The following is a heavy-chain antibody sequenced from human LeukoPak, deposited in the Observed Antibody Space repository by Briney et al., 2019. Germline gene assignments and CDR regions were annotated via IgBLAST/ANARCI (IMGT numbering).Heavy chain of an antibody. Sequence: GGSLRLSCAASGFTFSGYSMNWVRQAPGKGLEWVSSISSSSSYIYYADSVKGRFTISRDNAKNSLYLQMNSLRAEDTAVYYCARVPPAMGYCSSTCCYGWGQGTLVTVSS. D-gene: IGHD2-2*01. CDR3: ARVPPAMGYCSSTCCYG. CDR2: ISSSSSYI. J-gene: IGHJ4*02. CDR1: GFTFSGYS. V-gene: IGHV3-21*01.